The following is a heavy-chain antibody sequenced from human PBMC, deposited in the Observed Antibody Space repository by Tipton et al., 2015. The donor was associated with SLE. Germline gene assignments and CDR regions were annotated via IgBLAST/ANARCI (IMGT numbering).Heavy chain of an antibody. Sequence: TLSLTCSVSGASISSGGDYWNWIRQPAGKRLEWIGRLYGSGSPTHYNPSLESRVTMSVDTSQKQFSLKLTSVTAADTAVYYCARIRPGHGDPFDFWGQGALVTVSS. CDR3: ARIRPGHGDPFDF. CDR2: LYGSGSP. J-gene: IGHJ4*02. CDR1: GASISSGGDY. D-gene: IGHD3-3*01. V-gene: IGHV4-61*02.